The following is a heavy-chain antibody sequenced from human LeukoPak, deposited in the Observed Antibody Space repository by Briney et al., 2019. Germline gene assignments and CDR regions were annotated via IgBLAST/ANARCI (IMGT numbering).Heavy chain of an antibody. J-gene: IGHJ4*02. CDR2: ISSDGSIT. CDR1: GFTFSTDW. CDR3: ARHLNYYLDY. D-gene: IGHD3-10*01. Sequence: GGSLRLSCAASGFTFSTDWMHWVRQAPGKGLVWVSRISSDGSITSYADSVKGRFTIFRDNAKDTLYLQMNSLRAEDTAVYYCARHLNYYLDYWGQGTLVTVSS. V-gene: IGHV3-74*01.